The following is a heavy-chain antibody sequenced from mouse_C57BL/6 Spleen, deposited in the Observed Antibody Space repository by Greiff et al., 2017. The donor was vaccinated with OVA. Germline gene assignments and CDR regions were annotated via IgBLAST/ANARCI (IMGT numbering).Heavy chain of an antibody. CDR1: GFTFSSYT. CDR2: ISGGGGNT. V-gene: IGHV5-9*01. Sequence: EVQGVESGGGLVKPGGSLKLSCAASGFTFSSYTMSWVRQTPEKRLEWVATISGGGGNTYYPDSVKGRFTISRDNAKNTLYLQMSSLRSEDTALYYCARQNYGSSRYFDYWGQGTTLTVSS. CDR3: ARQNYGSSRYFDY. D-gene: IGHD1-1*01. J-gene: IGHJ2*01.